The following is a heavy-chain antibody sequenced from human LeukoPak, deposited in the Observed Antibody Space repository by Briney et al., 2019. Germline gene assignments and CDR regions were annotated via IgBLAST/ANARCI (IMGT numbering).Heavy chain of an antibody. CDR1: GFTFSTYA. Sequence: GGSLGLSCGASGFTFSTYAMSWVRQPPGKGLEWVASISGRGELTYYTDSVRGRFTISRDNSRSTLYLQMNFLRTDDTAVYYCVKDRPNYYGSEGHYYRQNDDSWGQGTLVTVSS. J-gene: IGHJ5*01. D-gene: IGHD3-22*01. V-gene: IGHV3-23*01. CDR3: VKDRPNYYGSEGHYYRQNDDS. CDR2: ISGRGELT.